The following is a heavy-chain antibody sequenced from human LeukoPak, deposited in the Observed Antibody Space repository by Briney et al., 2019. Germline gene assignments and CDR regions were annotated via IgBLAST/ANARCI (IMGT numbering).Heavy chain of an antibody. Sequence: SETLSLTCAVSGGSISSGNWWSWVRLPPGKGLEWIGEIYHSGRTNYNPSLKSRVTISLDKSKNQLSLNLNSVTAADTALYYCASSDGQPPRFDSSYDVFDYWGQGTLVTVSS. J-gene: IGHJ4*02. CDR3: ASSDGQPPRFDSSYDVFDY. CDR1: GGSISSGNW. CDR2: IYHSGRT. V-gene: IGHV4-4*02. D-gene: IGHD5-12*01.